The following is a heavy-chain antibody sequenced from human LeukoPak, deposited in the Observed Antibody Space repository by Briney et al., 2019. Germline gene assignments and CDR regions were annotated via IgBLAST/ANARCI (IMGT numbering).Heavy chain of an antibody. V-gene: IGHV3-23*01. CDR3: AKWPEGAMDYFDY. CDR2: ISGDGART. Sequence: GGSLRLSCEASGFSFSSYAMTWARQAPVEGLKWVSAISGDGARTYYADSVKGRFTISRDNSKNTLYLEMSSLIVEDTAIYYCAKWPEGAMDYFDYWGQGTLVTVSS. CDR1: GFSFSSYA. J-gene: IGHJ4*02. D-gene: IGHD3-16*01.